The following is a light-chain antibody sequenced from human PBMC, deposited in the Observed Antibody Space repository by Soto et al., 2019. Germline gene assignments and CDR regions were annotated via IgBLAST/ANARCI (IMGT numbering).Light chain of an antibody. Sequence: QLVLTQSPSASGTPGQRVSISCSGSTSNIGTNTVSWYQHVPGPAPKLLIYSNDQRPSAVPGRFSGSKSGTSASLAISGLLSEDEADYYCATWDDSLNVVFGGGTKLTVL. V-gene: IGLV1-44*01. CDR2: SND. CDR3: ATWDDSLNVV. CDR1: TSNIGTNT. J-gene: IGLJ2*01.